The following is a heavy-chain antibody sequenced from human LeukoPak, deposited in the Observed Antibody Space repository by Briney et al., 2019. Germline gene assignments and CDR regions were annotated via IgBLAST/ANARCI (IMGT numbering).Heavy chain of an antibody. J-gene: IGHJ6*03. CDR2: ISGTGSAV. D-gene: IGHD1-26*01. V-gene: IGHV3-23*01. CDR3: VKGSGTNYYFYYMDV. Sequence: GGSLRLSCAASGFSFITYAMNWVRQAPGKGLEWVSGISGTGSAVGYADSVKGRFTVSRDTSKRTVYLQMSGLRVDDTAVYYCVKGSGTNYYFYYMDVWGKGTPVTVSS. CDR1: GFSFITYA.